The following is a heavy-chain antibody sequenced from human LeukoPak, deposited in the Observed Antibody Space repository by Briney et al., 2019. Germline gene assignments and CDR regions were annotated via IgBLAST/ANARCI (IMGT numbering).Heavy chain of an antibody. CDR1: GGSISSSSYY. J-gene: IGHJ3*02. CDR3: ARPFLPLLVRGVDAFDI. D-gene: IGHD3-10*01. V-gene: IGHV4-39*01. Sequence: HPSETLSLTCTVSGGSISSSSYYWGWIRQPPGKGLEWIGSIYYSGSTYYNPSLKSRVTISVDTSKNQFSLKLSSVTAADTAVYYCARPFLPLLVRGVDAFDIWGQGTMVTVSS. CDR2: IYYSGST.